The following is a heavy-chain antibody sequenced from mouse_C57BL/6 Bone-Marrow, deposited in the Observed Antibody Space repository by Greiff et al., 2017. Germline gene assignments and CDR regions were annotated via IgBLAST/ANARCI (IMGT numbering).Heavy chain of an antibody. J-gene: IGHJ4*01. V-gene: IGHV1-63*01. D-gene: IGHD2-3*01. Sequence: VQLQQSGAELVRPGTSVKMSCKASGYTFTNYWTGWAKQRPGHGLEWIGDIYPGGGYTNYNEKFKGKATLTADKSSSAAYMQFSSLTSEDSDLYYCARFDCYCRRLDYWGQGTSITVSS. CDR3: ARFDCYCRRLDY. CDR2: IYPGGGYT. CDR1: GYTFTNYW.